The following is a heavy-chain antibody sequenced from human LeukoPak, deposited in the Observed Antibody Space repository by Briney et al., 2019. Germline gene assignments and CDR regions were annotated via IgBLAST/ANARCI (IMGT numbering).Heavy chain of an antibody. J-gene: IGHJ6*02. D-gene: IGHD1-20*01. V-gene: IGHV4-59*01. CDR2: IYYSGST. CDR1: GVSISNYY. Sequence: SETLSLTCTVSGVSISNYYWSWIRQPPGKGLAWIGYIYYSGSTNYNPSLKSRVTISVDTSKNQFSLKLSSVTAADTAVYYCARALRARITGTTASVYGMDVWGQGTTVTVSS. CDR3: ARALRARITGTTASVYGMDV.